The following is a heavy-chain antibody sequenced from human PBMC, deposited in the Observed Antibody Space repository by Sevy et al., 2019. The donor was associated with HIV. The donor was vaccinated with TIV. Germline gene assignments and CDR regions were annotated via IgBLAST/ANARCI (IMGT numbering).Heavy chain of an antibody. CDR3: ARDRLLSLLDF. CDR1: RFNFSNYA. D-gene: IGHD2-21*01. Sequence: GGSLRLSCAASRFNFSNYAMHWVRQAPGKGLEWVALILHDGSNEHYADSVKGRFTISRDNSQNTVYLQMNSLRPEDTAWYYWARDRLLSLLDFWGQGTLVTVSS. V-gene: IGHV3-30*04. CDR2: ILHDGSNE. J-gene: IGHJ4*02.